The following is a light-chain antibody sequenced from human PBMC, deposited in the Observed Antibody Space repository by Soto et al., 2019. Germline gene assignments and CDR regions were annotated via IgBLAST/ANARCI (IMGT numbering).Light chain of an antibody. J-gene: IGKJ2*01. V-gene: IGKV3-20*01. CDR1: PSVTSSY. CDR3: QQYGSSPRT. CDR2: GAS. Sequence: EIVLTQSPGTLSLSPGERATLSCRASPSVTSSYLAWYQQKPGQAPRLLIYGASSRATGIPDRVSASGSGTAFTLTINRLKPEDFAVYYCQQYGSSPRTFGQGTNLEIK.